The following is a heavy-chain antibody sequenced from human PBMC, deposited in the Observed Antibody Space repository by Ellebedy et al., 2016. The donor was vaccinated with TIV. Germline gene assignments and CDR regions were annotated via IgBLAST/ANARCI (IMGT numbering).Heavy chain of an antibody. V-gene: IGHV4-38-2*02. D-gene: IGHD3-10*01. J-gene: IGHJ3*02. CDR2: IYHSGRT. CDR1: GYSISGGYY. Sequence: MPSETLSLTCTVSGYSISGGYYWGWTRQPPGKGMEWIGRIYHSGRTYYNPSLKSRVTISVETSKNQFSLKLSSVTAADTAVFYCVKEATITMIRGASSAFDIWGQGTMVTVSS. CDR3: VKEATITMIRGASSAFDI.